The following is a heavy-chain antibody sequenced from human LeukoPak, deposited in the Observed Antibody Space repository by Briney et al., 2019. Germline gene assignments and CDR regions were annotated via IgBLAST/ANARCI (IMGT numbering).Heavy chain of an antibody. V-gene: IGHV3-7*01. D-gene: IGHD6-13*01. CDR2: INLEGSER. J-gene: IGHJ4*02. CDR3: GRVIAGAIDY. CDR1: GFTFSGHS. Sequence: GGSLRLSCAASGFTFSGHSMTWVRQAPGKGLEWVANINLEGSERFYEDFVKGRFTISRDNADNSMYLQMNSLRAEDTAVYYCGRVIAGAIDYWGQGTLVTVSS.